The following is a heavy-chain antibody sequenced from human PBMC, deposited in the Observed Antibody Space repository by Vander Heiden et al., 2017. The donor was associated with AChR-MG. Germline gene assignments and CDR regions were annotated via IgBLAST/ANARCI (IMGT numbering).Heavy chain of an antibody. CDR3: ARGNCSGGSCYSGYMDV. J-gene: IGHJ6*03. CDR1: GFPFSSYE. CDR2: ISSSGSTI. V-gene: IGHV3-48*03. D-gene: IGHD2-15*01. Sequence: EVQLVESGGGLVQPGGSLRRSCAAPGFPFSSYEMNWVRQAPGKGLEWVSYISSSGSTIYYADSVKGRFTISRDNAKNSLYLQMNSLRAEDTAVYYCARGNCSGGSCYSGYMDVWGKGTTVTVSS.